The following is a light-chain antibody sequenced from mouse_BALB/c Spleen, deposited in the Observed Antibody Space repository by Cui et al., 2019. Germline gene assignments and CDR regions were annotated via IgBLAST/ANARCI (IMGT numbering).Light chain of an antibody. J-gene: IGKJ1*01. V-gene: IGKV19-93*01. Sequence: DIQLTQSPSSLSASLRGNVTITCKASEEMNKYTAWYKHKPGKCPRRLIHYPSSLQPGIPSRVSGSGCGIDYSFSISNLEPEDIATYDCRQYDNLWTFGGGTKREIK. CDR3: RQYDNLWT. CDR1: EEMNKY. CDR2: YPS.